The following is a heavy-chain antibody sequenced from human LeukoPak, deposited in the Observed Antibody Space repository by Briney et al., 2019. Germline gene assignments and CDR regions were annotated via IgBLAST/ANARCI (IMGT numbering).Heavy chain of an antibody. D-gene: IGHD6-13*01. CDR2: IYTSGST. V-gene: IGHV4-4*09. Sequence: PSETLSHTCTVSGGSISSYYWSWIRQPPGKGLEWIGYIYTSGSTNYNPSLKSRVTISVDTSKNQFSLKLSSVTAADTAVYYCARHRQQLAYNWFDPWGQGTLVTVSS. J-gene: IGHJ5*02. CDR3: ARHRQQLAYNWFDP. CDR1: GGSISSYY.